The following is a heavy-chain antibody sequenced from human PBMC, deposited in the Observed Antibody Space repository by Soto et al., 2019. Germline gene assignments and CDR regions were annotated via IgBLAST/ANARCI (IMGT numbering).Heavy chain of an antibody. CDR1: GFILTAFA. J-gene: IGHJ4*02. D-gene: IGHD4-17*01. Sequence: EVKLSEYGGALVQPGGSLRVSCVGSGFILTAFAMTWVRQAPGKGLEWVAVISGSGDYTSYADSVRGRFTISRDNSRNTVYLQMDSLRADDTAVYYCVKGGFTVTTIDHWGQGILVAVSS. CDR3: VKGGFTVTTIDH. CDR2: ISGSGDYT. V-gene: IGHV3-23*01.